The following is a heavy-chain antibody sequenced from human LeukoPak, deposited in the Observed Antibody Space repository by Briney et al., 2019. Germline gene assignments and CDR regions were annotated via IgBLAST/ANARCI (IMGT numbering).Heavy chain of an antibody. J-gene: IGHJ4*02. CDR3: ARGDYGGNSGAGILLNDY. CDR1: GGTFSSYA. D-gene: IGHD4-23*01. CDR2: IIPIFGTA. Sequence: SVKVSCKASGGTFSSYAISWVRQAPGQGLEWMGGIIPIFGTANYAQKFQGRVTITTDESTSTAYMELSSLRSEDTAVYYCARGDYGGNSGAGILLNDYWGQGTLATVSS. V-gene: IGHV1-69*05.